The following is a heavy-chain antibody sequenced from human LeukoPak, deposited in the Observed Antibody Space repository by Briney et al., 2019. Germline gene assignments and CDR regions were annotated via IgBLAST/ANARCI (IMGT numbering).Heavy chain of an antibody. CDR2: ISSSSSYI. V-gene: IGHV3-21*04. CDR3: ARGLMGGYPYFEN. D-gene: IGHD3-22*01. J-gene: IGHJ4*02. CDR1: GFTFSSYS. Sequence: GGSLRLSCAASGFTFSSYSMNWVRQAPGKGLEWVSSISSSSSYIYYADSVKGRFTISRDNAKNSLYLQMNSLRAEDTAFYYCARGLMGGYPYFENWGQGTLVTVSS.